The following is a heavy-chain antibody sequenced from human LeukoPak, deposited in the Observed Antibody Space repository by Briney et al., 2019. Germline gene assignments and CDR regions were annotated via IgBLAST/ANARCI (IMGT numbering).Heavy chain of an antibody. D-gene: IGHD5-18*01. CDR3: ARDGGYSYAVDAFDI. J-gene: IGHJ3*02. V-gene: IGHV3-48*01. Sequence: GGSLRLSCAASGFTFSSYNMNWVRQAPGKGLEWVSYISSSGSTIYYADSVKGRFTISRDNAKNSLYLQLNSLRPEDTAVYYCARDGGYSYAVDAFDIWGQGTMVTVSS. CDR1: GFTFSSYN. CDR2: ISSSGSTI.